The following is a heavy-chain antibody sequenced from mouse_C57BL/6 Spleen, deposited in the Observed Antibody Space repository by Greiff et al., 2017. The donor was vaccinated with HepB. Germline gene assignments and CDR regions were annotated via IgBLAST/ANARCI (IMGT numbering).Heavy chain of an antibody. CDR1: GYTFTDHT. J-gene: IGHJ3*01. V-gene: IGHV1-78*01. CDR2: IYPRDGST. D-gene: IGHD2-4*01. CDR3: ARGNYDYDSAWFAY. Sequence: VQLQQSDAELVKPGASVKISCKVSGYTFTDHTIHWMKQRPEQGLEWIGYIYPRDGSTKYNEKFKGKATLSADKSSSTAYLQLNSLTSEDSSVYFCARGNYDYDSAWFAYWGQGTLVTVSA.